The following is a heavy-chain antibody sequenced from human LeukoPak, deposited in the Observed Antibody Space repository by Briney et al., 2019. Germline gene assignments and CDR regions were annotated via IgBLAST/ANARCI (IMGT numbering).Heavy chain of an antibody. Sequence: ASVKVSCKASGYTFTSYAMHWVRQAPGQRLEWMGWINAGNGNTKYSQKFQGRVTITRDTSASTAYMELSSLRSEDTAVYYCARGGRYGDYPNWFDPWGQGTLVTVSS. J-gene: IGHJ5*02. D-gene: IGHD4-17*01. V-gene: IGHV1-3*01. CDR3: ARGGRYGDYPNWFDP. CDR1: GYTFTSYA. CDR2: INAGNGNT.